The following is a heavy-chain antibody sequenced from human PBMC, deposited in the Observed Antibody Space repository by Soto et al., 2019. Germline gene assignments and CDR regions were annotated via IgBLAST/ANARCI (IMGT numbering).Heavy chain of an antibody. CDR3: APSYRYVHF. CDR1: GYAFTGYY. CDR2: INPNSGDT. V-gene: IGHV1-2*02. D-gene: IGHD5-18*01. J-gene: IGHJ4*02. Sequence: ASVKVSCKSSGYAFTGYYIHWVRQAPGQGLEWMGWINPNSGDTNYAQKFQGRVTMTRDTSFSTAYMELSSLRSDDTAVYYCAPSYRYVHFLGQGTLVTVSS.